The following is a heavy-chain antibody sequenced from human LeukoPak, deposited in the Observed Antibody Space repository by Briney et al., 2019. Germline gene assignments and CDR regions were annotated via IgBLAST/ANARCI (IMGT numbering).Heavy chain of an antibody. Sequence: GSLRLSCAASGFTFSSYSMNWVRQAPGKGLEWVSYISSNSSTIYYADSVKGRFTISRDNAKNSLYLQMNSLRAEDTAVYYCARDAGGYMRGWGQGTLVTVSS. D-gene: IGHD3-16*01. J-gene: IGHJ4*02. CDR1: GFTFSSYS. V-gene: IGHV3-48*04. CDR2: ISSNSSTI. CDR3: ARDAGGYMRG.